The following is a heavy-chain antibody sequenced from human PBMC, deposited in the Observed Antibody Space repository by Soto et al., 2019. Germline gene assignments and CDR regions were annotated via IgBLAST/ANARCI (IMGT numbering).Heavy chain of an antibody. CDR2: IKSKTDGGKT. D-gene: IGHD3-3*01. CDR3: TTDSLRFLEDYYYYMDV. CDR1: GFTFSNAW. V-gene: IGHV3-15*01. Sequence: GGSLRLSCAASGFTFSNAWMSWVRQAPGKGLEWVGRIKSKTDGGKTDYAAPVKGRFTISRDDSKNTLYLQMNSLKTEDTAVYYCTTDSLRFLEDYYYYMDVWGKGTTVTVSS. J-gene: IGHJ6*03.